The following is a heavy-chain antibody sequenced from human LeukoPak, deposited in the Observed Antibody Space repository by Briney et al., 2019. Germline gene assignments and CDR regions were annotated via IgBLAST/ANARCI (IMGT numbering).Heavy chain of an antibody. CDR3: AKDVAPDSGWDLDY. J-gene: IGHJ4*02. Sequence: GGSLRLSCAVSGLTFSTYSMTWVRQGPGKGLEWVSSIYNSGAKIFYADSVKGRFTISRDNSRNMLYLQMNSLRVEDTAVYYCAKDVAPDSGWDLDYWGQGTLVTVSS. CDR1: GLTFSTYS. V-gene: IGHV3-23*01. CDR2: IYNSGAKI. D-gene: IGHD6-19*01.